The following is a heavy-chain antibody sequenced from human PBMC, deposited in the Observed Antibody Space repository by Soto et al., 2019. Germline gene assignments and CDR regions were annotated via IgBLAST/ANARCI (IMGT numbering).Heavy chain of an antibody. D-gene: IGHD2-15*01. J-gene: IGHJ4*02. CDR3: ARDSWGFDC. CDR2: ISYDERNI. CDR1: GFIFRNYA. V-gene: IGHV3-30*04. Sequence: QVELVESGGGVVQPGTSLRLSCAASGFIFRNYAMHWARQAPGKGLEWVADISYDERNIHYPDSVKGRFPISRDNSKNTLFLQMNNLRPEDTAVYYCARDSWGFDCWGQGTLVTVSS.